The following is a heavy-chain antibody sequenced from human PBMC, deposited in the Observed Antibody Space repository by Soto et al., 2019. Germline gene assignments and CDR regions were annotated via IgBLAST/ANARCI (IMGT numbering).Heavy chain of an antibody. Sequence: QITLKESGPTLVKPTQTLTLTRTFSGFSLSTSGVGVGWIRQPPGKALEWLALIYWDDDKRYSPSLKNRLTITKDTSKNQVVLTMTNMDPVDTGTYYCAHMQQWLVHGYWGQGTLVSVSS. J-gene: IGHJ4*02. V-gene: IGHV2-5*02. D-gene: IGHD6-19*01. CDR1: GFSLSTSGVG. CDR2: IYWDDDK. CDR3: AHMQQWLVHGY.